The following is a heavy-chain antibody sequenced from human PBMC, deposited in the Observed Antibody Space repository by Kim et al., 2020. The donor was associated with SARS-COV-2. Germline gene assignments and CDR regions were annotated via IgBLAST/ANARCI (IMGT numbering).Heavy chain of an antibody. CDR1: GFTFSSYS. J-gene: IGHJ6*02. CDR3: ARDPLLWFGESHYYYYGMDV. Sequence: GGSLRLSCAASGFTFSSYSMNWVRQAPGKGLEWVSYISSSSSTIYYADSVKGRFTISRDNAKNSLYLQMNSLRAEDTAVYYCARDPLLWFGESHYYYYGMDVWGQGTTVTVSS. CDR2: ISSSSSTI. V-gene: IGHV3-48*04. D-gene: IGHD3-10*01.